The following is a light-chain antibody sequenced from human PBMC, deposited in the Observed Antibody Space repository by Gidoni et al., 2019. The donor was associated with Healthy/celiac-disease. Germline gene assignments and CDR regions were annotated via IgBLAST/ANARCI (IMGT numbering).Light chain of an antibody. V-gene: IGLV2-14*01. CDR2: DVS. Sequence: QSALTQPASVSGSPGQSITISCTGTSSDVGGYNNVPWYQQHPGKAPKLMIYDVSNRPSGVSNRFSGSKSGNTASLTISGLQAEDEADYYCSSYTSSSTLDVVFGGGTKLTVL. CDR3: SSYTSSSTLDVV. CDR1: SSDVGGYNN. J-gene: IGLJ2*01.